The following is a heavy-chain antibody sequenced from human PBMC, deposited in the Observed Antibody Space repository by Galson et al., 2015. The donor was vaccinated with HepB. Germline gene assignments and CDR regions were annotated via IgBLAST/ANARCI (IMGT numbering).Heavy chain of an antibody. CDR1: GFTFSSYS. D-gene: IGHD1-26*01. CDR3: ARDGVARGSPYYYYYMDV. CDR2: ISSSSSYI. V-gene: IGHV3-21*01. Sequence: SLRLSCAASGFTFSSYSMNWVRQAPGKGLEWVSSISSSSSYIYYADSVKGRFTISRDNSKNTLYLQMNSLRAEDTAVYYCARDGVARGSPYYYYYMDVWGKGTTVTVSS. J-gene: IGHJ6*03.